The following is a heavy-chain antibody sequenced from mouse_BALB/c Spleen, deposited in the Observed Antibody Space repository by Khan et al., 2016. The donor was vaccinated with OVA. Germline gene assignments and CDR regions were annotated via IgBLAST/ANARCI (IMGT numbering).Heavy chain of an antibody. V-gene: IGHV1-4*01. J-gene: IGHJ4*01. CDR1: GYTFTSNT. Sequence: QVQLKQSGAELARPGASVRMSCKASGYTFTSNTMHWVKQRPGQGLEWIGYINPRSGYTNYNQNFKDKATLTADKSSSTAYMQLGSLTSEDSAVYYCARRTTGYTMDYWGQGTSVTVSS. CDR3: ARRTTGYTMDY. CDR2: INPRSGYT. D-gene: IGHD2-14*01.